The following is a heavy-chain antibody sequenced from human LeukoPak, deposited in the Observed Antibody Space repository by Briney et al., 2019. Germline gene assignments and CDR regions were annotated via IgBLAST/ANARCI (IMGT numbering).Heavy chain of an antibody. CDR3: ARLTDMDYGVWGIDY. V-gene: IGHV5-51*01. CDR2: IYPGDSNT. J-gene: IGHJ4*02. CDR1: GYSFSSYW. Sequence: GESLKISCKGSGYSFSSYWIGWVRQMPGKGLEWMGIIYPGDSNTTYSPSFQGQVTISADKSISTAYLQWSSLKASDTAMYYCARLTDMDYGVWGIDYWGQGTLVTVSS. D-gene: IGHD4-17*01.